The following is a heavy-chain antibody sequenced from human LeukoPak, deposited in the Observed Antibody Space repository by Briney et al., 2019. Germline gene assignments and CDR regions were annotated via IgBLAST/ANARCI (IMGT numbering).Heavy chain of an antibody. CDR1: GGTFSSYA. V-gene: IGHV1-69*13. CDR2: IIPIFGTA. CDR3: ARGYCSSTSGCYYYYYMDV. Sequence: SVKVSCKASGGTFSSYAISWVRQAPGQGLEWMGGIIPIFGTANYAQKFQGRVTITADESTSTAYMELSSLRSEDTAVYCCARGYCSSTSGCYYYYYMDVWGKGTTVTVSS. J-gene: IGHJ6*03. D-gene: IGHD2-2*01.